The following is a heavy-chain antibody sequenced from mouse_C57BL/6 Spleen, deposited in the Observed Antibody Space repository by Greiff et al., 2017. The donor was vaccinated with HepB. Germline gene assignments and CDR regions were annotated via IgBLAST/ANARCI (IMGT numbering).Heavy chain of an antibody. D-gene: IGHD1-1*01. Sequence: EVHLVESGGGLVKPGGSLKLSCAASGFTFSDYGMHWVRQAPEKGLEWVAYISSGSSTIYYADTVKGRFTISRDNAKNTLFLQMTSLRSEDTAMYYCARNYYGSSPLWYFDVWGTGTTVTVSS. J-gene: IGHJ1*03. CDR1: GFTFSDYG. CDR2: ISSGSSTI. V-gene: IGHV5-17*01. CDR3: ARNYYGSSPLWYFDV.